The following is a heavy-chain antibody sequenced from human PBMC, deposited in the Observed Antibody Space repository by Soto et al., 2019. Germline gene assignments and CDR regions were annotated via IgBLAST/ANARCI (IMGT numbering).Heavy chain of an antibody. J-gene: IGHJ5*02. CDR1: GGSFSGYY. V-gene: IGHV4-34*01. Sequence: QVQLQQWGAGLLKPSETLSLTCAVYGGSFSGYYWSWIRQPPGKGLEWIGEINHSGSTNSNPSLKSLVTISVDTSKNQFSLKLSSVTAADTAVYYCARGKGYCSSTSCYFWFDHWGQGTLVTVSS. CDR2: INHSGST. CDR3: ARGKGYCSSTSCYFWFDH. D-gene: IGHD2-2*01.